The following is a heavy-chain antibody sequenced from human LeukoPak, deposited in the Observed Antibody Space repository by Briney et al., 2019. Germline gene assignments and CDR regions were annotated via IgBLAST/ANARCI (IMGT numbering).Heavy chain of an antibody. D-gene: IGHD6-19*01. V-gene: IGHV3-9*01. CDR2: ISWNSGSI. Sequence: GGSLRLSCAASGFTFDDYAMHWVRQAPGKGLEGVSGISWNSGSICYADSVKGRFTISRDNAKNSLYLQMNSLRAEDTALYYCAKDISGSSGWSRFDYWGQGTLVTVSS. CDR1: GFTFDDYA. J-gene: IGHJ4*02. CDR3: AKDISGSSGWSRFDY.